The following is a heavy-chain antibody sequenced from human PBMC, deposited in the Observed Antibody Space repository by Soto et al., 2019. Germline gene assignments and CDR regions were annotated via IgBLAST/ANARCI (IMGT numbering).Heavy chain of an antibody. Sequence: GGSLRLSCAASGFTFSSYAMSWVRQAPGKGLEWVSAISGSGGSTYYADSVKGRFTISRDNSKITLYLQMNSLRAEDTAVYYCAKDSPPYYYDSSGYSRDWYFDLRGRGALVTISS. CDR2: ISGSGGST. CDR1: GFTFSSYA. CDR3: AKDSPPYYYDSSGYSRDWYFDL. D-gene: IGHD3-22*01. J-gene: IGHJ2*01. V-gene: IGHV3-23*01.